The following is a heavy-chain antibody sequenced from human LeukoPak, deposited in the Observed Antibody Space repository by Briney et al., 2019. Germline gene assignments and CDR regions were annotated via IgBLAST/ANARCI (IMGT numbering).Heavy chain of an antibody. CDR3: ASGRAAAGVSGADY. J-gene: IGHJ4*02. CDR1: GGSFGGYY. V-gene: IGHV4-34*01. CDR2: INHSGST. D-gene: IGHD6-13*01. Sequence: SETLSLTCAVYGGSFGGYYWSWIRQPPGKGVEWIGEINHSGSTNYNPSLKSRVTISVDTSKNQFSLKLSSVTAADTAVYYCASGRAAAGVSGADYWGQGTLVTVSS.